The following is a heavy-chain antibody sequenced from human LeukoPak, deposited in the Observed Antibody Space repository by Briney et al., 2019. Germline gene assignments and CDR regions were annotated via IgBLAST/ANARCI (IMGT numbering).Heavy chain of an antibody. D-gene: IGHD3-10*01. J-gene: IGHJ4*02. CDR1: GFTFSGYA. CDR3: VRGFTYHYGSGSYVDY. V-gene: IGHV3-64D*06. CDR2: ISGNGGST. Sequence: PGGSLRLSCSASGFTFSGYAMYWVRQAPGKGLEYVSAISGNGGSTYYADSVKGRFTISRDNSKNTLYLQMSSLRAEDTAVYYCVRGFTYHYGSGSYVDYWGQGTLVTVSS.